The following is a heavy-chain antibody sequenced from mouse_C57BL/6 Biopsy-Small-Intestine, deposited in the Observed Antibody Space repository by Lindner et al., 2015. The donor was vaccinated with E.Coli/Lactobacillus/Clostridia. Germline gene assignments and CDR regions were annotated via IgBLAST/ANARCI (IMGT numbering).Heavy chain of an antibody. CDR2: IHPNSGST. V-gene: IGHV1-64*01. J-gene: IGHJ3*01. CDR3: ARSRDYPFAY. Sequence: VQLQESGAELVKPGASVKLSCKASGYTFTSYWMHWVKQRPGQGLEWIGMIHPNSGSTNYNEKFKSKATLTVDKSSSTAYMQLSSLTSEDSAVYYCARSRDYPFAYWGQGTLVTVSA. CDR1: GYTFTSYW. D-gene: IGHD2-4*01.